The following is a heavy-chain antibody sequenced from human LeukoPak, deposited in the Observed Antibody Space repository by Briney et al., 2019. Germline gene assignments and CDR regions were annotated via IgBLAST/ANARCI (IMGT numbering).Heavy chain of an antibody. D-gene: IGHD3-16*02. Sequence: AGGSLRLSCAASGFTFSSYSMNWVRQAPGKGLEWVSSISSSSSYIYYADSVKGRFTISRDNAKNSLYLQMNSLRAGDTAVYYCARDEFGGVIAQFDYWGQGTLVTVSS. CDR1: GFTFSSYS. V-gene: IGHV3-21*01. CDR2: ISSSSSYI. J-gene: IGHJ4*02. CDR3: ARDEFGGVIAQFDY.